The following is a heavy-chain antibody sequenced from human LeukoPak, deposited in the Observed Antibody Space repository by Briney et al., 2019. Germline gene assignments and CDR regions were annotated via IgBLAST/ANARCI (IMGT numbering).Heavy chain of an antibody. CDR3: GGFGYEAAVDL. CDR2: IRPDGSET. Sequence: GGSLRLSCAASGFMFTTYWMTWVRQAPGKGPEWVANIRPDGSETYYVDSVKGRFTISRDNTKSLLYLQMNSLRGEDAAVYYCGGFGYEAAVDLWGQGTLVTVSS. V-gene: IGHV3-7*01. CDR1: GFMFTTYW. D-gene: IGHD6-13*01. J-gene: IGHJ4*02.